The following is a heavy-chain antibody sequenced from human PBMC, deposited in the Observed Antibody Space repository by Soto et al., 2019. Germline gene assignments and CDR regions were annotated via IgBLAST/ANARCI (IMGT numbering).Heavy chain of an antibody. Sequence: GGSLRLSCAASGFTFSSYSMNWVRQAPGKGLEWVSSISSSSSYIYYADSVKGRFTISRDNAKNSLYLQMNSLRAEDTAVYYCARDLTIWFGSESNYGMDVWGQGTTVTVSS. CDR2: ISSSSSYI. CDR3: ARDLTIWFGSESNYGMDV. D-gene: IGHD3-10*01. CDR1: GFTFSSYS. J-gene: IGHJ6*02. V-gene: IGHV3-21*01.